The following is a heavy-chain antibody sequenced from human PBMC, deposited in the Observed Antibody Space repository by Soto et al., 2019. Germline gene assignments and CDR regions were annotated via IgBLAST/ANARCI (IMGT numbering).Heavy chain of an antibody. CDR3: ASWAH. J-gene: IGHJ4*02. V-gene: IGHV3-23*01. CDR1: GFTFSNHA. CDR2: ISGSGRIT. D-gene: IGHD6-13*01. Sequence: GGSLRLSCGASGFTFSNHAMSWVRQAPGKGLEWVSGISGSGRITVYADAVKGRFTISRDNVKSMLYLQLNSLRAEDSAVYYCASWAHWGQGTLVTVSS.